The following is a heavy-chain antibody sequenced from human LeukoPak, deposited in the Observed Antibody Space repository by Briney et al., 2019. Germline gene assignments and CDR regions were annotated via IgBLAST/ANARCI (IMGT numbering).Heavy chain of an antibody. CDR3: ASQNRAYCSGGSCYSVYYYYYYMDV. Sequence: PSETLSLTCAVYGGSFSGYYWSWIRQPPGKGLEWIGDINHSGSTNYNPSLKSRVTISVDTSKNQFSLKLSSVIAADTAVYYCASQNRAYCSGGSCYSVYYYYYYMDVWGKGTTVTVSS. CDR1: GGSFSGYY. CDR2: INHSGST. D-gene: IGHD2-15*01. V-gene: IGHV4-34*01. J-gene: IGHJ6*03.